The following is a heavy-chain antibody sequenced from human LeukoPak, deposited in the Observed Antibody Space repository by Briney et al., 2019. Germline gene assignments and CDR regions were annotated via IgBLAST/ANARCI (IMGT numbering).Heavy chain of an antibody. V-gene: IGHV3-53*01. CDR3: ARGIGYCTSTTCLLPFDY. CDR2: IYSGGST. Sequence: GGSLRLSCAASGFTVSTYYMTWVRQAPGKGLECVSVIYSGGSTYYADSVKGRFTVSRDNSKNTLYLQMNSLRAEDTAMYYCARGIGYCTSTTCLLPFDYWGQGTMVTVSS. D-gene: IGHD2-2*01. J-gene: IGHJ4*02. CDR1: GFTVSTYY.